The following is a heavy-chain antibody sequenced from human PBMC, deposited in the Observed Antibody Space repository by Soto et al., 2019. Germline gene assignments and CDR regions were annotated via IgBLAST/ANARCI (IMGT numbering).Heavy chain of an antibody. CDR2: IYYSGST. CDR1: GVSVSSGPYY. Sequence: TLSLTCSIAGVSVSSGPYYWSWIRQHPGRGLEWIGYIYYSGSTYYNPSLKSRVSISVDTSKNQFSLKLNSVTATDTAVYYCARTHCSSASCYGFYYYGMDVWGQGGTVTVSS. D-gene: IGHD2-2*01. J-gene: IGHJ6*02. V-gene: IGHV4-31*03. CDR3: ARTHCSSASCYGFYYYGMDV.